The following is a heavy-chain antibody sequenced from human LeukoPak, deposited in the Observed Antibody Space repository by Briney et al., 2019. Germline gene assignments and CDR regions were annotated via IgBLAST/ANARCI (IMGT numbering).Heavy chain of an antibody. CDR1: GFTFSSYW. V-gene: IGHV3-7*01. CDR2: IKQDGSEK. CDR3: AREEYYYGSGSQGYYYMDV. J-gene: IGHJ6*03. D-gene: IGHD3-10*01. Sequence: GGSLRLSCAASGFTFSSYWMSWVRQAPGKGLEWVANIKQDGSEKYYVDSVKGRFTISRDNAKNSLYLQMNSLRAEDTAVYYCAREEYYYGSGSQGYYYMDVWGKGTTVTVSS.